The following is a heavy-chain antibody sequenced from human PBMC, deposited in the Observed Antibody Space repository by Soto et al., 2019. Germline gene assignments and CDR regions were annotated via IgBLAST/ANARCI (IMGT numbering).Heavy chain of an antibody. V-gene: IGHV4-39*01. J-gene: IGHJ5*02. CDR2: INSSGST. Sequence: NPSETLSLTCTVSGVSFGSSAYYWGWIRRAPGKGLEWIGSINSSGSTFSNPSLKSRVTLSVDTSKNQFSLKLTSVTAADTALYYCSRRAPEGFDPWGQGTLVTVSS. CDR3: SRRAPEGFDP. CDR1: GVSFGSSAYY.